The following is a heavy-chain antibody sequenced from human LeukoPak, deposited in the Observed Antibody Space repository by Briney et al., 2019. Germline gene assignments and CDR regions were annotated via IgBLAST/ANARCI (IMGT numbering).Heavy chain of an antibody. CDR2: ISGSGGST. V-gene: IGHV3-23*01. J-gene: IGHJ4*02. CDR1: GFSFSNFA. CDR3: AKVKEEHQRAYYFDY. D-gene: IGHD1-26*01. Sequence: GGSLRLSRAASGFSFSNFAMSWVRQAPGKGLEWVSGISGSGGSTYYADSVKGRFTISRDNSKNTLYLQLNSLRAEDTALYYCAKVKEEHQRAYYFDYWGQGTLVTVSS.